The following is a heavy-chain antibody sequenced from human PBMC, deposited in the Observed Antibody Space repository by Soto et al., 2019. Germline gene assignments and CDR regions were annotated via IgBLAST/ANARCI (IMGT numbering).Heavy chain of an antibody. Sequence: SETLSLTCTVSGGSVSSGSYYWSWIRQPPGKGLEWIGYIYYSGSTNYNPSLKSRVTISVDTSKNQFSLKLSSVTAADTAVYYCARDDDSGSYRWGQGTLVTVSS. CDR2: IYYSGST. CDR1: GGSVSSGSYY. V-gene: IGHV4-61*01. CDR3: ARDDDSGSYR. J-gene: IGHJ4*02. D-gene: IGHD1-26*01.